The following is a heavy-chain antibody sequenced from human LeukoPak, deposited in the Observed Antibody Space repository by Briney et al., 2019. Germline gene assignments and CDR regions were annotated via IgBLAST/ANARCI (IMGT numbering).Heavy chain of an antibody. CDR1: GYSISSGYY. CDR2: IYHSGST. V-gene: IGHV4-38-2*02. Sequence: PSETLSLTCTVSGYSISSGYYWGWIRQPPGKGLEWIGSIYHSGSTYYNPSLKSRVTISVDTSKNQFSLKLSSVTAADTAVYYCARENCSGGTCYTVGGDWFDPWGQGTLVTVSS. J-gene: IGHJ5*02. D-gene: IGHD2-15*01. CDR3: ARENCSGGTCYTVGGDWFDP.